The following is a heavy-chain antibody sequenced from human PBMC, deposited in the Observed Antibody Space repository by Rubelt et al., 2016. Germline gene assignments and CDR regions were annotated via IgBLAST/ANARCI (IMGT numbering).Heavy chain of an antibody. Sequence: SRGGLVQPGGSLRVSCAASGFTFSDYYMTWIRQAPGRGLEWISYISGNGSVIRYADSLKGRFTISRDNAKNSLYLQMNSLRVEDTAVYYCAKDYHLHGSRGPFQYWGQGTLVTVSS. CDR2: ISGNGSVI. V-gene: IGHV3-11*04. D-gene: IGHD3-3*02. CDR3: AKDYHLHGSRGPFQY. J-gene: IGHJ4*02. CDR1: GFTFSDYY.